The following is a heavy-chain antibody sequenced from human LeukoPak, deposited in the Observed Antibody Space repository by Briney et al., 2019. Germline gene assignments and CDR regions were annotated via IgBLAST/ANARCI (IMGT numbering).Heavy chain of an antibody. Sequence: PGGSLRLSCAAAGFTFSHYAMHWVRQAPGKGLEGVAVIWSDGTNQYYAASVKGRFTISRDDSDKTVYLQMNSLRPEDTGVYYCAKDAERGFDYSNSLEYWGQGTPVTVST. CDR1: GFTFSHYA. CDR2: IWSDGTNQ. V-gene: IGHV3-33*06. D-gene: IGHD4-11*01. CDR3: AKDAERGFDYSNSLEY. J-gene: IGHJ4*02.